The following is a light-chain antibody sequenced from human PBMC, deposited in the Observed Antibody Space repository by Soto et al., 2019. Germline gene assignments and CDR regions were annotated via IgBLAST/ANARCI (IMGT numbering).Light chain of an antibody. CDR3: MQYIHWCHS. V-gene: IGKV2-30*01. CDR1: HGLEMSDGKTS. Sequence: DVVLAQSPLSLPVSPGQPASIACRSSHGLEMSDGKTSLSWYHQRPGQSPRRLIYQVSNRDSGVPDRFSGSGSGTDFTLKISRVDAEDVGVYYCMQYIHWCHSFGQGTKVYIK. J-gene: IGKJ2*03. CDR2: QVS.